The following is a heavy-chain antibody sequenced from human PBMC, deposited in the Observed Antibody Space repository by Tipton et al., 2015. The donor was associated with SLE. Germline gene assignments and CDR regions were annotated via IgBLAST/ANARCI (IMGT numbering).Heavy chain of an antibody. CDR1: GGSIISYY. D-gene: IGHD3-3*01. J-gene: IGHJ6*03. Sequence: TLSLTCNVSGGSIISYYCSWIRQPPGKGLEWIGYVDYSGSTNYNPSLKSRVTISVDTSKNQFSPKLSSVTAADTAVYYCARALGVVKSYYMDVGGKGTTVTVSS. CDR3: ARALGVVKSYYMDV. V-gene: IGHV4-59*08. CDR2: VDYSGST.